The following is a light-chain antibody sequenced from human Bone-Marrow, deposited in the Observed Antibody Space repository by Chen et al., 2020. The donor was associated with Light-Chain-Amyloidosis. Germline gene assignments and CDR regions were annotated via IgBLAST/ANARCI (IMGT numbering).Light chain of an antibody. J-gene: IGLJ2*01. CDR1: ALPRKY. CDR2: RDT. Sequence: SYELTQPPSVSVSPGQTARITCSGDALPRKYAYWYQQKPGQAPVLVIRRDTERPSGISERFSGSSSGTTATLTISGAQAEDEADYHCQSADSSGTYEVIFGGGTKLTVL. CDR3: QSADSSGTYEVI. V-gene: IGLV3-25*03.